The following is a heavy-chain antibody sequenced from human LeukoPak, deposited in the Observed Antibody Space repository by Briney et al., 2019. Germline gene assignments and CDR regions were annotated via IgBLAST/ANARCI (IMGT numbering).Heavy chain of an antibody. V-gene: IGHV4-59*01. CDR3: ARDRSEFDY. CDR1: GCSFSSYY. CDR2: IYYSGST. J-gene: IGHJ4*02. Sequence: SETLSLTCTASGCSFSSYYWSWIRQPPGKGLEWIGYIYYSGSTTYNPSLKSRLTISVDTSKNQFSLKLNSVTAADTAVYYCARDRSEFDYWGQGTLATVSS.